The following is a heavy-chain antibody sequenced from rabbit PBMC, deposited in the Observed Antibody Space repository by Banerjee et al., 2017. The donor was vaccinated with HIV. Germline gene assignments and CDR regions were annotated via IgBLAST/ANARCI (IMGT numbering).Heavy chain of an antibody. CDR3: PTLTSGTSRRTSAS. Sequence: SLTVLGLGFTLSNYWMNWVRQAPGKGLEWIACIYPASSGSNYYANWAKGRFNIFKFTLPTVPIHTLSPTTTHSRSYFNPTLTSGTSRRTSASWGPGTLVTVS. CDR1: GFTLSNYW. V-gene: IGHV1S45*01. J-gene: IGHJ4*01. CDR2: IYPASSGSN. D-gene: IGHD8-1*01.